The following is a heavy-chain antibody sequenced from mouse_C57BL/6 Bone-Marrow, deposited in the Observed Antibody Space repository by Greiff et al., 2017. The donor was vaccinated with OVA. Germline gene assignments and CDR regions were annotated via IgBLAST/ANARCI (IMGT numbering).Heavy chain of an antibody. J-gene: IGHJ3*01. CDR3: ARHEGYDPFAY. CDR1: GFTFSSYG. CDR2: ISSGGSYT. D-gene: IGHD3-2*02. V-gene: IGHV5-6*01. Sequence: EVKLVASGGDLVKPGGSLKLSCAASGFTFSSYGMSWVRPTPDKRLEWVATISSGGSYTSYPDSVKGRFTISRDNAKNTRYLQMSILNTEDTAMYYCARHEGYDPFAYWGQGTLVTVSA.